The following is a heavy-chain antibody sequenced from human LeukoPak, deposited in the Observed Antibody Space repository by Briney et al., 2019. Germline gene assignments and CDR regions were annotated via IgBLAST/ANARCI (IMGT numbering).Heavy chain of an antibody. CDR2: ISPSGGST. CDR1: GYTFTCNY. V-gene: IGHV1-46*01. J-gene: IGHJ5*02. Sequence: ASVKVSCKAFGYTFTCNYMHWVRQAPGQGPEWMGVISPSGGSTTYAQKFQGRVTLTRDMSTSTDYLELSSLRSEDTAVYYCARGHYYGDNWFDPWGQGTLVTVSS. D-gene: IGHD3-10*01. CDR3: ARGHYYGDNWFDP.